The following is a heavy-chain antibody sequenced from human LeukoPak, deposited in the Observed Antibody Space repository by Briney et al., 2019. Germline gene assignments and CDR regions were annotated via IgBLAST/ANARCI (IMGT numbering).Heavy chain of an antibody. D-gene: IGHD3-16*01. Sequence: GGSLRLSCAASGFTFSSYSMNWVRQAPGKGLEWVSSISSSSSYIYYADSVKGRFTISRDNAKNSLYLQMNSLRAEDTAVYYCAREDYDYVWGSYSWGQGTLVTVSS. CDR3: AREDYDYVWGSYS. CDR2: ISSSSSYI. V-gene: IGHV3-21*01. CDR1: GFTFSSYS. J-gene: IGHJ4*02.